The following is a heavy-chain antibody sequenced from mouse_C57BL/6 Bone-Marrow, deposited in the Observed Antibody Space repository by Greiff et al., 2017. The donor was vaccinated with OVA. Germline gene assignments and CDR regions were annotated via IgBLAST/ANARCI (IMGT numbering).Heavy chain of an antibody. CDR3: ARSLYYGSSYYAMDY. V-gene: IGHV1-9*01. CDR2: ILPGSGST. CDR1: GYTFTGYW. D-gene: IGHD1-1*01. J-gene: IGHJ4*01. Sequence: VKLQESGAELMKPGASVKLSCKATGYTFTGYWIEWVKQRPGHGLEWIGEILPGSGSTNYNEKFKGKATFTADTSSNTAYMQRSSLTTEDSAIYYCARSLYYGSSYYAMDYWGQGTSVTVSS.